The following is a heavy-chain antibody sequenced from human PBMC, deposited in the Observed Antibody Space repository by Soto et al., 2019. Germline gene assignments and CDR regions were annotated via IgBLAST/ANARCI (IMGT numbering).Heavy chain of an antibody. CDR2: IIPILGIA. Sequence: ASVKVSCKASGGTFSSYTISWVRQAPGQGLEWMGRIIPILGIANYAQKFQGRVTITADKSTSTAYMELSSLRSEDTAVYYFATQEPEDIVVVPAAIVYYYYYMDVWGKGTTVTVSS. CDR3: ATQEPEDIVVVPAAIVYYYYYMDV. J-gene: IGHJ6*03. V-gene: IGHV1-69*02. CDR1: GGTFSSYT. D-gene: IGHD2-2*01.